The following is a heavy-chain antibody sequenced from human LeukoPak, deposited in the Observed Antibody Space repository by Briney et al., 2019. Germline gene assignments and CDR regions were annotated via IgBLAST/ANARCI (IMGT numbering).Heavy chain of an antibody. Sequence: SVKVSCKASGGTFSSYAISWVRQAPGQGLEWMGGIIPIFGTANYAQKFQGRVTITADESTSTAYMELSSLRSEDAAVYYCAGHIAAAGTHYYYYMDVWGKGTTVTVSS. CDR1: GGTFSSYA. J-gene: IGHJ6*03. D-gene: IGHD6-13*01. CDR3: AGHIAAAGTHYYYYMDV. CDR2: IIPIFGTA. V-gene: IGHV1-69*13.